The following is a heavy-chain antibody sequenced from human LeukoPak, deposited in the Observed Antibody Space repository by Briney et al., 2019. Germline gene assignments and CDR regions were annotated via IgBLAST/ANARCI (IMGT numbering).Heavy chain of an antibody. D-gene: IGHD2-2*02. CDR1: GYTFSSYD. V-gene: IGHV1-8*01. J-gene: IGHJ4*02. CDR2: MNPNSGNT. CDR3: ARGTQYCVSASCYNF. Sequence: ASVKVSCKASGYTFSSYDINWVRQAAGQGLEWMGWMNPNSGNTGYAQKFQGRVTMTRDTSISTAYMELSSLRSEDTAVYYCARGTQYCVSASCYNFWGQGTPVTVSS.